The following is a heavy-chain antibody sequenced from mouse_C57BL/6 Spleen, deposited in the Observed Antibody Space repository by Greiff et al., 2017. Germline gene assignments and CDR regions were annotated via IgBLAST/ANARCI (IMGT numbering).Heavy chain of an antibody. CDR2: IDPSDSYT. Sequence: QVQLQQSGAELVMPGASVKLSCKASGYTFTSYWMHWVKQRPGQGLEWIGEIDPSDSYTNYNQKFKGKSTLTVDKSSSTAYMQLSSLTSEDSAVYYCARFDAMDYWGQGTSVTVSS. CDR1: GYTFTSYW. J-gene: IGHJ4*01. CDR3: ARFDAMDY. V-gene: IGHV1-69*01.